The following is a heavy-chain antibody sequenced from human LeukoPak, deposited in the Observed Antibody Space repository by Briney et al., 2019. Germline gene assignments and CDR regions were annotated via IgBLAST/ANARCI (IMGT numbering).Heavy chain of an antibody. D-gene: IGHD6-19*01. J-gene: IGHJ4*02. CDR3: ATGYSSGWYEGEGDY. CDR2: IYSGGST. V-gene: IGHV3-53*01. CDR1: GFTVSSNY. Sequence: GGSLRLSCAASGFTVSSNYMSWVRQAPGKGLEWVSVIYSGGSTYYADSVKGRFTISRDNSKNTLYLQMNSLRAEDTAVYYCATGYSSGWYEGEGDYWGQGTLVTVSS.